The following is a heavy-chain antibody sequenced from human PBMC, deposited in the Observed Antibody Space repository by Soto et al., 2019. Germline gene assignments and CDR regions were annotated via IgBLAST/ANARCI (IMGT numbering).Heavy chain of an antibody. CDR1: GGTFSSYA. J-gene: IGHJ5*02. CDR3: AGVAPQYYDFWSGYYSGWFDP. V-gene: IGHV1-69*06. D-gene: IGHD3-3*01. CDR2: IIPIFGTA. Sequence: SVKVSCKASGGTFSSYAISWVRQAPGQGLEWMGGIIPIFGTANYAQKFQGRVTITADKSTSAAYMELSSLRSEDTAVYYCAGVAPQYYDFWSGYYSGWFDPWGQGTLVTVSS.